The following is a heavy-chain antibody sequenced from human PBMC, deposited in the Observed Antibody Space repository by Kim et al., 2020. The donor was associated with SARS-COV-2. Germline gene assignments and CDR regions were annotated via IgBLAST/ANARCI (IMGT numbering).Heavy chain of an antibody. V-gene: IGHV4-34*01. CDR3: ARELLWFGELLRLGMDV. Sequence: SETLSLTCAVYGGSFSGYYWSWLRQPPGKGLEWIGEINHSGSTNYNPSLKSRVTISVDTSKNQFSLKLSSVTAADTAVYYCARELLWFGELLRLGMDVWGQGTTVTVSS. J-gene: IGHJ6*02. CDR2: INHSGST. D-gene: IGHD3-10*01. CDR1: GGSFSGYY.